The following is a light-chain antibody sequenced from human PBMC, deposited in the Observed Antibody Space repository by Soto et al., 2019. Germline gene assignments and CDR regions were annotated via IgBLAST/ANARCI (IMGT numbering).Light chain of an antibody. J-gene: IGKJ1*01. V-gene: IGKV1-5*01. Sequence: DIRMTESPSTLSAYVGATVTITCRASESIDNWLAWYQQKPGKAPKLLIFAASTLIRGVPSRFSGRGSGTEFTLTISSLQVDDYATFYCQQYHTDWTFGQGTKV. CDR2: AAS. CDR3: QQYHTDWT. CDR1: ESIDNW.